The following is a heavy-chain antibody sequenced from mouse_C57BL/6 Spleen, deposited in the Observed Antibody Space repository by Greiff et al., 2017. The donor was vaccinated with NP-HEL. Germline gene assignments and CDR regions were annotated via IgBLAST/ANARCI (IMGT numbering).Heavy chain of an antibody. D-gene: IGHD1-1*01. CDR2: ISSGSSTI. J-gene: IGHJ2*01. V-gene: IGHV5-17*01. CDR3: ARPNYGSSYFDY. Sequence: DVMLVESGGGLVKPGGSLKLSCAASGFTFSDYGMHWVRQAPEKGLEWVAYISSGSSTIYYADTVKGRFTISRENAKNTLFLQMTSLRSEDTAMYYCARPNYGSSYFDYWGQGTTLTVSS. CDR1: GFTFSDYG.